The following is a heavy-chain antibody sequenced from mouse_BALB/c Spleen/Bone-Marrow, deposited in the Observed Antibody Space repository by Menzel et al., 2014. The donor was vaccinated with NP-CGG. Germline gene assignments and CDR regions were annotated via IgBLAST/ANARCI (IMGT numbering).Heavy chain of an antibody. CDR2: INPINGGT. Sequence: QVQLQQPGAELVKPGASMKLSCKASGYTFTSYYMYWVRQRPGQGLEWIGEINPINGGTKISEKFKSRATLTVDKSSSTAFMQLSTLTSEDSAVYYCTRSNYGYWYFDVWGAGTTVTVSS. J-gene: IGHJ1*01. CDR3: TRSNYGYWYFDV. D-gene: IGHD1-1*01. V-gene: IGHV1S81*02. CDR1: GYTFTSYY.